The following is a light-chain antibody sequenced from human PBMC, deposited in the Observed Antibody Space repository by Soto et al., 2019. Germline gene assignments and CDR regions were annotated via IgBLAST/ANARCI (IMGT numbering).Light chain of an antibody. CDR3: QQYYSYPRT. V-gene: IGKV1-8*01. Sequence: AIRMTQSPSSLSASTGDIVTITCRASKGISRYLAWYQQKPGKAPKLLIYAASTLQSGVPSRFSGSGSGTDFTLTISCLQSEDFATYYCQQYYSYPRTFGQGTKVEIK. J-gene: IGKJ1*01. CDR1: KGISRY. CDR2: AAS.